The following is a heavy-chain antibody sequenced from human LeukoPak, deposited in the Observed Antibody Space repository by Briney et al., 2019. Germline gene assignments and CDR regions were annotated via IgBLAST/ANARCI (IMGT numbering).Heavy chain of an antibody. J-gene: IGHJ6*02. V-gene: IGHV3-30*18. CDR2: ISYDGSNK. CDR1: GFTFSSYG. CDR3: AKDARTWIQLWLHYYYYGMDV. D-gene: IGHD5-18*01. Sequence: GGSLRPSCAASGFTFSSYGMHWVRQAPGKGLEWVAVISYDGSNKYYADSVKGRFTISRDNSKNTLYLQMNSLRAEDTAVYYCAKDARTWIQLWLHYYYYGMDVWGQGTTVTVSS.